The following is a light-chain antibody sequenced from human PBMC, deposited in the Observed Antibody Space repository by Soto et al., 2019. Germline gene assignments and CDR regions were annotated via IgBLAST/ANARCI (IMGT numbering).Light chain of an antibody. J-gene: IGLJ1*01. V-gene: IGLV2-14*03. CDR2: GVT. Sequence: QSLLRQPASVSGSPGHSITISCTGTSRDIGGHDDVSWYQQHPGKVPKLLIYGVTDRPSGVSNRFSGSKSGNVASLTISGLQVEDEADYYCCSYKSDFAPYVFGTGTKVTVL. CDR3: CSYKSDFAPYV. CDR1: SRDIGGHDD.